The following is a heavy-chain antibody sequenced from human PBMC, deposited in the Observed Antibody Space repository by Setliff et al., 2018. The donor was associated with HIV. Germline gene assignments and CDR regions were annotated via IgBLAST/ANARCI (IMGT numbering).Heavy chain of an antibody. Sequence: PSETLSLTCNVSGDSIKDYYWSWIRQPPGKGLEWLGYRSFSANSNYNPSLKNRITISIDTSKNQFSLRLKSVTAADAAIYYCARGAGAFGAKLDSWGQGSLVTVSS. J-gene: IGHJ4*02. D-gene: IGHD3-10*01. V-gene: IGHV4-59*01. CDR3: ARGAGAFGAKLDS. CDR1: GDSIKDYY. CDR2: RSFSANS.